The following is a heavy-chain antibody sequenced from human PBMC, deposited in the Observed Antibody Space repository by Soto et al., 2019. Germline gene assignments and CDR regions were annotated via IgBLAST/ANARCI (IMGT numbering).Heavy chain of an antibody. Sequence: GGSLRLSCAASGFSFNTYGIHWVRQPPGKGLEWVAVISFDGTNTFEADSVKGRFSISRDNSKNILYLQMNRLTIEDAAVYYCAKDLALYQIGSHYGMDVWGPGTTVTVSS. CDR3: AKDLALYQIGSHYGMDV. D-gene: IGHD2-2*03. J-gene: IGHJ6*02. CDR2: ISFDGTNT. V-gene: IGHV3-30*18. CDR1: GFSFNTYG.